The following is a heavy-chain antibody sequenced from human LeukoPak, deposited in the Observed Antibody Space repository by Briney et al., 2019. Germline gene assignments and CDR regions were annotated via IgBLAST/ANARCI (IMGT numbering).Heavy chain of an antibody. CDR3: ARDVYTTPDYYYYGMDV. D-gene: IGHD1-1*01. CDR1: GGSISSSNW. CDR2: IYYSGST. J-gene: IGHJ6*02. Sequence: PSETLSLTCAVSGGSISSSNWWSWVRQPPGKGLEWIGYIYYSGSTYYNPSLKSRVTISVDTSKNQFSLKLSSVTAADTAVYYCARDVYTTPDYYYYGMDVWGQGTTVTVSS. V-gene: IGHV4-30-4*01.